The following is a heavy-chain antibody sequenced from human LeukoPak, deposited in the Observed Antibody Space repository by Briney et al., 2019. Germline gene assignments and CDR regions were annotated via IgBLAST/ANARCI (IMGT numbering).Heavy chain of an antibody. J-gene: IGHJ4*02. CDR2: ISWNSGSI. D-gene: IGHD5-18*01. Sequence: GGSLRLSCAASGFTFDDYAMHWVRHAPGKGLEWVSGISWNSGSIGYADSVKGRFTISRDNAKNSLYLQMNSLRAEDTALYYCAKDYTAMVRGPDYWGQGTLVTVSS. CDR3: AKDYTAMVRGPDY. CDR1: GFTFDDYA. V-gene: IGHV3-9*01.